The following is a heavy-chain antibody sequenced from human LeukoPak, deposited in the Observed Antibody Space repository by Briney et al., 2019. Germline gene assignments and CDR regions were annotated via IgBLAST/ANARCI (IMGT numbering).Heavy chain of an antibody. V-gene: IGHV4-34*01. CDR3: ARYSGYYLSYFDS. Sequence: SETLSLTCAVYDGSFSGYYWSWICQPPGKGLEWIGEINHSGSANYNPSLKSRVTISVDTSKNQFSLKLSSVTAADTALYYCARYSGYYLSYFDSWGQGTQVTVSS. J-gene: IGHJ4*02. CDR2: INHSGSA. CDR1: DGSFSGYY. D-gene: IGHD3-22*01.